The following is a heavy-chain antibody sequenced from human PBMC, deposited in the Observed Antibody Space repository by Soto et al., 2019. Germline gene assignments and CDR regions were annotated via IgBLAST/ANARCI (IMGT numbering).Heavy chain of an antibody. D-gene: IGHD6-19*01. CDR3: ARGLAPYYYYYYMDV. Sequence: VQLVESGGGLVQPGGSLRLSCAASGFTVSSNYMSWVRQAPGKGLEWVSVIYSGGSTYYADSVKGRFTISRHNSKNTLYLQMNSLRAEDTAVYYCARGLAPYYYYYYMDVWGNGTTVTVSS. J-gene: IGHJ6*03. CDR1: GFTVSSNY. V-gene: IGHV3-53*04. CDR2: IYSGGST.